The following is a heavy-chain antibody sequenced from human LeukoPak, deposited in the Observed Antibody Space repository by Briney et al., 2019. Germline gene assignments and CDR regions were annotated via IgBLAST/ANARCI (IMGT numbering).Heavy chain of an antibody. D-gene: IGHD2-8*01. CDR3: ARESDFNGIFDAFDI. V-gene: IGHV3-21*06. Sequence: GGSLRLSCAASGFGLSSYNMNWVRQAPGMGGEGVSYISSNSENVFYGDSLQGRFTISRDNAENSLFLQMNSLRAEDTAVYYCARESDFNGIFDAFDIWGQGTVVTVSS. CDR1: GFGLSSYN. J-gene: IGHJ3*02. CDR2: ISSNSENV.